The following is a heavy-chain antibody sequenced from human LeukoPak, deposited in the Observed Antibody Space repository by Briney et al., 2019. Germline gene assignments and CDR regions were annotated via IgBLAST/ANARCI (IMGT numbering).Heavy chain of an antibody. CDR1: GYTFTDYY. J-gene: IGHJ4*02. CDR3: VRGDEGIDVTGGPSEF. V-gene: IGHV1-2*02. Sequence: ASVKVSFKTSGYTFTDYYIHWVRQARGQGLEWMGWINPNTIVTNYAQKFRGRVTMTRDTAINTVYMYLTSLSSDDTAVYYCVRGDEGIDVTGGPSEFWGQGTLVTVSS. CDR2: INPNTIVT. D-gene: IGHD2-21*02.